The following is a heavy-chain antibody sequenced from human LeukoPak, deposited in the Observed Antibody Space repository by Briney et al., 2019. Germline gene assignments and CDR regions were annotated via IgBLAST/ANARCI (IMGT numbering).Heavy chain of an antibody. CDR3: AKGAHYYDSSGYSVDAFDI. Sequence: PGGPLRLSCAASGFTFSSYAMSWVRQAPGKGLEWVSAISGSGGSTYYADSVKGRFTISRDNSKNTLYLQMNSLRAEDTAVYYCAKGAHYYDSSGYSVDAFDIWGQGTMVTVSS. CDR2: ISGSGGST. D-gene: IGHD3-22*01. CDR1: GFTFSSYA. J-gene: IGHJ3*02. V-gene: IGHV3-23*01.